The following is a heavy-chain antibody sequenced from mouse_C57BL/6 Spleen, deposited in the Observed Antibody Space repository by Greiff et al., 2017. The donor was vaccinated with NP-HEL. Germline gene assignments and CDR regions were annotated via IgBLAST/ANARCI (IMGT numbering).Heavy chain of an antibody. CDR3: ARDYGSSYPSYFDY. Sequence: VQLQQSGPELVKPGASVKLSCKASGYTFTSYDINWVKQRPGQGLEWIGWIYPRDGSTKYNEKLKGKATLTVDTSSSTAYMELHSLTSEDSAVYFCARDYGSSYPSYFDYWGQGTTLTVSS. CDR2: IYPRDGST. D-gene: IGHD1-1*01. V-gene: IGHV1-85*01. J-gene: IGHJ2*01. CDR1: GYTFTSYD.